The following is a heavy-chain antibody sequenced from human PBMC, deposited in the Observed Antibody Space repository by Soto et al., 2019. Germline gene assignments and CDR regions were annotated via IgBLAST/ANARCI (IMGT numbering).Heavy chain of an antibody. CDR1: GYSFTSYW. V-gene: IGHV5-51*01. D-gene: IGHD1-26*01. CDR3: ARQGRNSGSYDYHPGDYYYYGMDV. J-gene: IGHJ6*02. Sequence: GESLKISCKGSGYSFTSYWIGWVRQMPGKGLEWMGIIYPGDSDTRYSPSFQGQVTISADKSISTAYLQWSSLKASDTAMYYCARQGRNSGSYDYHPGDYYYYGMDVWGQGTTVTVSS. CDR2: IYPGDSDT.